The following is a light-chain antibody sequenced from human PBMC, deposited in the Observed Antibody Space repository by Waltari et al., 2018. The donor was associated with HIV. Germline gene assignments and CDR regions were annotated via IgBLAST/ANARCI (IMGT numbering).Light chain of an antibody. Sequence: SSELTQDPVLSVALGQTIKITCQGDSLRSFFPHWYPQTPGQAPILVVYGANRRPSGIPDRFSASNSGNTSSLIISDSQAVDEADYYCHSRDTDGDHYVFGSGTRVIV. CDR1: SLRSFF. J-gene: IGLJ1*01. V-gene: IGLV3-19*01. CDR2: GAN. CDR3: HSRDTDGDHYV.